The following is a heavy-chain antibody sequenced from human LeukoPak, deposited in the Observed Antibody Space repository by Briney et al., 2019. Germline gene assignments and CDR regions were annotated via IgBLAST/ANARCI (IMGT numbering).Heavy chain of an antibody. J-gene: IGHJ6*02. Sequence: ASVKVSCKASGYTFTSYGISWVRQAPGQGLEWMGWISAYNGNTNYAQKLQGRVTMTTDTSTSTAYMELRSLRSDDTAVYYCARDHPDWVLLLFRYYYYGMDVWGQGTTVTVSS. V-gene: IGHV1-18*01. CDR3: ARDHPDWVLLLFRYYYYGMDV. D-gene: IGHD1-26*01. CDR1: GYTFTSYG. CDR2: ISAYNGNT.